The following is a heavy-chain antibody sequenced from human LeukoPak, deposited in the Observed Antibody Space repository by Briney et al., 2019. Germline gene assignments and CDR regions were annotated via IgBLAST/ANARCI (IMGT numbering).Heavy chain of an antibody. CDR2: IYYSRGT. CDR3: ARHSEQQLASNNFFDY. J-gene: IGHJ4*02. CDR1: GGSISGYY. D-gene: IGHD6-13*01. Sequence: SETLSLTCTVSGGSISGYYWSWIRQPPGKGLEWIGYIYYSRGTNCNPSLKSRVTISVDTSKNQFSLKVNSVTAADTAVYYCARHSEQQLASNNFFDYWGQGNLVTVSS. V-gene: IGHV4-59*08.